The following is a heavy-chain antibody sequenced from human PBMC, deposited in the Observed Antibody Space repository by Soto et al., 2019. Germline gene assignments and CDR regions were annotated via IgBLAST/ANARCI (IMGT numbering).Heavy chain of an antibody. Sequence: SENLRLTCTVSGGSISSYYWSWIRQPAGKGLEWIGRIYTSGSTNYNPSLKSRVTMSVDTSKNQFSLKLSSVTAADTAVYYCARIYYFYCSCYHHEYLALRGRRTLVTGSA. J-gene: IGHJ2*01. D-gene: IGHD3-22*01. CDR1: GGSISSYY. V-gene: IGHV4-4*07. CDR2: IYTSGST. CDR3: ARIYYFYCSCYHHEYLAL.